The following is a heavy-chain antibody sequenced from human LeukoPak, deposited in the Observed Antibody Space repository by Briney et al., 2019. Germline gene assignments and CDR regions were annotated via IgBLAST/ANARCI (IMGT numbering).Heavy chain of an antibody. V-gene: IGHV3-30*03. Sequence: GRSLRLSCAASGFTISTYGMHWVRQAPGRGLEWVALISYDGSDKYYADSVKGRFTISRDNSKNTLYLQMNSLRAEDTAVYYCARVLRDYDSRAYDAFDIWGQGTMVTVSS. CDR2: ISYDGSDK. D-gene: IGHD3-22*01. CDR1: GFTISTYG. J-gene: IGHJ3*02. CDR3: ARVLRDYDSRAYDAFDI.